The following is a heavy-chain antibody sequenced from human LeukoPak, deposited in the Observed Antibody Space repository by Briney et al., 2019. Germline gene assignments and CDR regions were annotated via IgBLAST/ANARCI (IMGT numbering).Heavy chain of an antibody. J-gene: IGHJ4*02. Sequence: KPSETLSLTCTVSGGSISSNSYYWAWLRQPPGKGLEWIGSIYYSGSTYYNPSLQSRVTISVDTSKNQFSLKLSSVTAADTAVYFCARDSSFGATHYWGQGTLVTVSS. V-gene: IGHV4-39*07. CDR1: GGSISSNSYY. D-gene: IGHD2-15*01. CDR3: ARDSSFGATHY. CDR2: IYYSGST.